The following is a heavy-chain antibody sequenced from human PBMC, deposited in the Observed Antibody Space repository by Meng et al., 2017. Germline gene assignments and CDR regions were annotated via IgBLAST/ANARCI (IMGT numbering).Heavy chain of an antibody. CDR2: IYYSGST. Sequence: QVQLQESGPGLVKPSQPLSLTCTVSGGSISRGDYYWSWIRQPPGKGLEWIGYIYYSGSTYYNPSLKSRLTISVDTSKKQFSLKLTSVTAADTAVYYCARGPLITMIEVWGQGTLVTVSS. J-gene: IGHJ4*02. D-gene: IGHD3-22*01. V-gene: IGHV4-30-4*01. CDR1: GGSISRGDYY. CDR3: ARGPLITMIEV.